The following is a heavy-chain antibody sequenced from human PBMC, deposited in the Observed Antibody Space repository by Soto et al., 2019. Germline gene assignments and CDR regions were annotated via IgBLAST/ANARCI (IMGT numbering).Heavy chain of an antibody. CDR2: ISWNSGSI. CDR1: GITFDDYA. V-gene: IGHV3-9*01. Sequence: GGSLRLSCAASGITFDDYAMHWVRQAPGKGLEWVSGISWNSGSIGYADSVKGRFTISRDNAKNSLYLQMNSLRAEDTALYYCANLHKESFDIWGQGTMVTVSS. CDR3: ANLHKESFDI. J-gene: IGHJ3*02.